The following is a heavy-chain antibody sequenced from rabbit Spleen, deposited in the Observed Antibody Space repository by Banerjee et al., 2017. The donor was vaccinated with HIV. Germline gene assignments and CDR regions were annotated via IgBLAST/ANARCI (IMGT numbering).Heavy chain of an antibody. D-gene: IGHD2-1*01. CDR3: ARGSATMTLVITGYYFNL. V-gene: IGHV1S40*01. Sequence: QSLEESGGDLVKPGASLTLTCTAFGFSFSSNYYMCWVRQAPGKGLEWIACIYAGVSDSTAYASWAKGRFTISKTSSTTVTLQMTSLTAADTATYFCARGSATMTLVITGYYFNLWGPGTLVTVS. CDR2: IYAGVSDST. J-gene: IGHJ4*01. CDR1: GFSFSSNYY.